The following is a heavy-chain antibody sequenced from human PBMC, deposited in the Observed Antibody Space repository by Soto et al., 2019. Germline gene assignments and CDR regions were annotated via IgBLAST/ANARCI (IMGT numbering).Heavy chain of an antibody. Sequence: GGSLRLSCAASGFTSSSYGMHWVRQAPGKGLEWVAVISFDGSDKYYVDSVKGRFTISRDNAKNSLYLQMNSLRAEDTAVYYCARDYVGAYCSSTSCYSDYYYGMDGWGQWT. V-gene: IGHV3-30*03. CDR1: GFTSSSYG. CDR3: ARDYVGAYCSSTSCYSDYYYGMDG. D-gene: IGHD2-2*01. CDR2: ISFDGSDK. J-gene: IGHJ6*02.